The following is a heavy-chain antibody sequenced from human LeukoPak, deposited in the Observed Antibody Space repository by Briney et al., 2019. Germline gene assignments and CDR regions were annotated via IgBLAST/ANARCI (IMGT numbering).Heavy chain of an antibody. D-gene: IGHD1-14*01. V-gene: IGHV3-30-3*01. Sequence: GRSLRLSCSVSGFTFSSFAMHWVRQAPGKGLEWVAVISYDGSNKYYADSVKGRFTISRDNSNNTLYVQMNSLRDEDTAVYYCARTRKPVRGYYYKGMHVWGQGTTVTVSS. CDR2: ISYDGSNK. CDR3: ARTRKPVRGYYYKGMHV. CDR1: GFTFSSFA. J-gene: IGHJ6*01.